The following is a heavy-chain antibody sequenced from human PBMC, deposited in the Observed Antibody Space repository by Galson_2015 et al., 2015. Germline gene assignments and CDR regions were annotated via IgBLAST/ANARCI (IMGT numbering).Heavy chain of an antibody. V-gene: IGHV3-48*02. CDR3: ARPRSGYYHFDY. CDR2: ISSYSNTI. J-gene: IGHJ4*02. Sequence: SLRLSCAASGFTFSSYRMNWVRQAPGKGLEWVSYISSYSNTIYYADSVKGRFTISRDNAKNSLYLQMNSLRDEDTAVYYCARPRSGYYHFDYWGQGTLVTVSS. D-gene: IGHD3-3*01. CDR1: GFTFSSYR.